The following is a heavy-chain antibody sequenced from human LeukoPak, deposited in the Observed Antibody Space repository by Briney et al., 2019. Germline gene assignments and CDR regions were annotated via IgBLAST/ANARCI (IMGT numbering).Heavy chain of an antibody. CDR1: GGSFSGYY. J-gene: IGHJ4*02. V-gene: IGHV4-34*01. D-gene: IGHD5-18*01. CDR3: ARSPRFTAMVTAFDY. CDR2: INPSGST. Sequence: SETLSLTCAVYGGSFSGYYWSWIRQPPGKGLEWIGEINPSGSTNYNPSLKSRVTISVDTSKNQFSLKLSSVTAADTAVYYCARSPRFTAMVTAFDYWGQGTLVTVSS.